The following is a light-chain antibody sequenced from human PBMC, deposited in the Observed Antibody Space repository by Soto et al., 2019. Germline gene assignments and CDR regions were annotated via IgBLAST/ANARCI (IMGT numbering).Light chain of an antibody. Sequence: DIQMTQSPSSVPASVGDRVTITCRASQGISSRLAWYQQKPGKAPNLLIYAASSLQSGVPSRFSGSGSETDFTLTIGSLQPEDFATYYCQQSNSFPPTFGGGTKVDIK. CDR2: AAS. V-gene: IGKV1-12*01. CDR3: QQSNSFPPT. CDR1: QGISSR. J-gene: IGKJ4*01.